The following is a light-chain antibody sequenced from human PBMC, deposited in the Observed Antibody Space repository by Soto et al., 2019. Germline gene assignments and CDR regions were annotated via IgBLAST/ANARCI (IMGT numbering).Light chain of an antibody. CDR1: SSDVGAYKY. CDR3: SSYAGTSIPYVV. V-gene: IGLV2-14*03. Sequence: QSVLTQPASVSGSPGQSITISCAGTSSDVGAYKYVSWYQQHADKAPKLLIYDVSSRSSGISGRFSGSKSGNTASLTIIGLQADDEAHYYCSSYAGTSIPYVVFGGGTKLTVL. J-gene: IGLJ2*01. CDR2: DVS.